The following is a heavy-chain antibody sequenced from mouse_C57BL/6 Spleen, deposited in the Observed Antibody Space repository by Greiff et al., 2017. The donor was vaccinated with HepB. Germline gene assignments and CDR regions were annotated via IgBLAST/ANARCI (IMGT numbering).Heavy chain of an antibody. J-gene: IGHJ2*01. V-gene: IGHV5-4*03. D-gene: IGHD3-2*02. CDR1: GFTFSSYA. CDR3: ARETAQAYFDY. Sequence: EVKLQESGGGLVKPGGSLKLSCAASGFTFSSYAMSLVRQTPEKRLEWVATISDGGSYTYYPDNVKGRFTISRDNAKNNLYLQMSHLKSEDTAMYYCARETAQAYFDYWGQGTTLTVSS. CDR2: ISDGGSYT.